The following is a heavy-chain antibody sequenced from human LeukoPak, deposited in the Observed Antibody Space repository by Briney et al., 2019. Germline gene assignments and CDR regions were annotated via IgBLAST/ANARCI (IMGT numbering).Heavy chain of an antibody. CDR1: GGSISSYY. D-gene: IGHD6-6*01. CDR2: IYTSGST. J-gene: IGHJ2*01. Sequence: SETLSLTCTVSGGSISSYYWSWIRQPAGKGLEWIGRIYTSGSTNYNPSLKSRVTMSVDTSKNQFSLKLNSVTAADTAVYFCARVTREAARYWYLDLWGRGTLVTVSS. CDR3: ARVTREAARYWYLDL. V-gene: IGHV4-4*07.